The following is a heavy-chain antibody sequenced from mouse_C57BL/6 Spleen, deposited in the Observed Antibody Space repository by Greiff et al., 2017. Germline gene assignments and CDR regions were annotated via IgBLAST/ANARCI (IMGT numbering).Heavy chain of an antibody. CDR2: IYPSDSET. CDR3: AREDFYFDY. CDR1: GYTFTSYW. V-gene: IGHV1-61*01. J-gene: IGHJ2*01. Sequence: QVQLQQPGAELVRPGSSVKLSCKASGYTFTSYWMDWVKQRPGQGLEWIGNIYPSDSETHYNQKFKDKATLTVDKSSSTAYMQLSSLTSEDSAVYCSAREDFYFDYWGQGTTVTVSS.